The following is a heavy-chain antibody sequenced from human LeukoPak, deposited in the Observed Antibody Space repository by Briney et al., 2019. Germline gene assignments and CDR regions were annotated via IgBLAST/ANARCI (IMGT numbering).Heavy chain of an antibody. V-gene: IGHV3-23*01. CDR2: ITGSGGST. CDR3: AKNLLGSESFSWHFDL. CDR1: GFSFSNYG. Sequence: GGSLRLSCAASGFSFSNYGMSWVRQPPGKGLAWVSSITGSGGSTRVDSVKDRFTISRDNSKNTLYLQMNSLRADDTAVYFCAKNLLGSESFSWHFDLWGRGTLVTVSS. D-gene: IGHD1-26*01. J-gene: IGHJ2*01.